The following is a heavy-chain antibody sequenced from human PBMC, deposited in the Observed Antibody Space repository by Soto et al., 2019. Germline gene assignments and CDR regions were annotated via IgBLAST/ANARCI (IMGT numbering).Heavy chain of an antibody. V-gene: IGHV1-2*02. CDR3: ARDGDSSSPFDI. CDR2: INPNSGGT. CDR1: GYTFTGNY. D-gene: IGHD6-6*01. J-gene: IGHJ3*02. Sequence: QVQLVQSGAEVKKPGASVKVSCKASGYTFTGNYMHWVRQAPGQGLEWMGWINPNSGGTNYAQKFQGRVTVTRDTAISTAYMELSRLRSDDTAVYYCARDGDSSSPFDIWGQVTMVTVSS.